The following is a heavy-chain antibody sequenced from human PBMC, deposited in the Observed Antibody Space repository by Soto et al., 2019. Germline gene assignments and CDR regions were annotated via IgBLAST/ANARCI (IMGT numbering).Heavy chain of an antibody. CDR2: ISSSGSTI. CDR1: GFTFSSYE. Sequence: LRLSCAASGFTFSSYEMNWVRQAPGKGLEWVSYISSSGSTIYYADSVKGRFTISRDNAKNSLYLQMNSLRAEDTAVYYCARPSHYDSSGYFPEDDAFDIWGQGTMVTVSS. V-gene: IGHV3-48*03. J-gene: IGHJ3*02. CDR3: ARPSHYDSSGYFPEDDAFDI. D-gene: IGHD3-22*01.